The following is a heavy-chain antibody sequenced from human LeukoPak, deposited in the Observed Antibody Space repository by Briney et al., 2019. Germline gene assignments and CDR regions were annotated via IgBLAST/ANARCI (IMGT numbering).Heavy chain of an antibody. D-gene: IGHD2-21*01. CDR2: IDKGGTEK. CDR1: GFTFSSYW. V-gene: IGHV3-7*01. Sequence: PGGCLRLSCAASGFTFSSYWMTWVRQAPGKGLGWVANIDKGGTEKHYVESVKGRFTISRDNAKNSLFLQMNSLRVDDTAVYYCAKTISDGYFGWGQGTLVTVFS. CDR3: AKTISDGYFG. J-gene: IGHJ4*02.